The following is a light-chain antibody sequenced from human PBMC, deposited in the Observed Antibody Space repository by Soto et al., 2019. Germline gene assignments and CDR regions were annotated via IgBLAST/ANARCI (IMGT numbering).Light chain of an antibody. CDR3: QQRSNWHLP. CDR2: DAS. V-gene: IGKV3D-11*01. Sequence: EIVLTQSPATLSLSPGERATLSCRASQGVSSYLAWYQQKPGQAPRLLIYDASNRATGIPARFSGSGPGTDFTLTISSLEPEDFAVYYCQQRSNWHLPFGGGTKVEIK. CDR1: QGVSSY. J-gene: IGKJ4*01.